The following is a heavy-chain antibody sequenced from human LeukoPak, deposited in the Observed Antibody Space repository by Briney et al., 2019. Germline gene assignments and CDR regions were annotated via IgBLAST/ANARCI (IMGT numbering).Heavy chain of an antibody. V-gene: IGHV3-23*01. CDR1: GFTFTTYA. Sequence: GGSLSLLQAACGFTFTTYALNWVRQAPGKGLEWVSAISDSGGAIYYADSVKGRFTMSRDNSKNSLFLQMNSLRAADTAVYYCARIGSTAFTDYGGQEAPVTVSS. J-gene: IGHJ4*02. CDR3: ARIGSTAFTDY. CDR2: ISDSGGAI. D-gene: IGHD5-18*01.